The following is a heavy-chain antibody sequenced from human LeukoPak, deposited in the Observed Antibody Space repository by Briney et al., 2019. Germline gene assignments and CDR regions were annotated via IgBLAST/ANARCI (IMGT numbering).Heavy chain of an antibody. CDR3: ARRQTDHYFDY. CDR2: IYYSGST. CDR1: GGSISSYY. J-gene: IGHJ4*02. V-gene: IGHV4-59*01. Sequence: SETLSFTCTVSGGSISSYYWSWIRQPPGKGLEWIGYIYYSGSTNYNPSLKSRVTISVDTSKNQFSLKLSSVTAADTAVYYCARRQTDHYFDYWGQGTLVTVSS. D-gene: IGHD1-14*01.